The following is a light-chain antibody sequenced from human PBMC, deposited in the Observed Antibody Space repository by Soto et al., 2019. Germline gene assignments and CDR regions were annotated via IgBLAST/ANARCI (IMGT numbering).Light chain of an antibody. V-gene: IGKV1-5*03. J-gene: IGKJ5*01. CDR2: KAS. CDR1: QSISSW. CDR3: QQYNSYLIT. Sequence: DIQMTQSPSTLSASVGDRVTITCRASQSISSWLAWYQQKPGKAPKLLIYKASSLESGVPSRFSGIGSGTECTLTISSLQPDDFATYYCQQYNSYLITFGQGTRLEI.